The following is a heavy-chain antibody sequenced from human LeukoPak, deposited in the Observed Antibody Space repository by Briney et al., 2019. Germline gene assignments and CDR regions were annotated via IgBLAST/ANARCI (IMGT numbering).Heavy chain of an antibody. D-gene: IGHD5-18*01. CDR2: IKQDGSEK. Sequence: PGGSLRLSCAASGFTFSSYWMNWVRQAPGKGLEWVVNIKQDGSEKYYVDSVKGRFTISRDNAKNSLFLQMNNVRTEDTAVYYCARGSRGYSYGYGYWGQGTLVTVSS. J-gene: IGHJ4*02. CDR1: GFTFSSYW. CDR3: ARGSRGYSYGYGY. V-gene: IGHV3-7*01.